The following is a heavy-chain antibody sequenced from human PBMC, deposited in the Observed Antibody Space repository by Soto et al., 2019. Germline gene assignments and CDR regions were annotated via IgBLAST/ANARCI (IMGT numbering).Heavy chain of an antibody. J-gene: IGHJ5*02. CDR1: GYTFTSYG. Sequence: ASVKVSCKXSGYTFTSYGISWVRQAPGQGLEWMGWISAYNGNTNYAQKLQGRVTMTTDTSTSTAYMELRSLRSDDTAVYYCARGNVLMVYAMSASWFDPWGQGTLVTVSS. CDR3: ARGNVLMVYAMSASWFDP. D-gene: IGHD2-8*01. V-gene: IGHV1-18*01. CDR2: ISAYNGNT.